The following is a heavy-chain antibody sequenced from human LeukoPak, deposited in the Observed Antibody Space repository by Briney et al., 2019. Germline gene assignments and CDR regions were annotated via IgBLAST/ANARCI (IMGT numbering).Heavy chain of an antibody. Sequence: SETLSLTCTVSGYSISSGYYWGWIRQPPGKGLEWIGSIYYSGSTYYNPSLKSRVTISVDTSKNQFSLKLSSVTAADTAVYYCARRPGNTNYYYYYYMDVWGKGTTVTVSS. D-gene: IGHD1-1*01. CDR3: ARRPGNTNYYYYYYMDV. CDR2: IYYSGST. J-gene: IGHJ6*03. V-gene: IGHV4-38-2*02. CDR1: GYSISSGYY.